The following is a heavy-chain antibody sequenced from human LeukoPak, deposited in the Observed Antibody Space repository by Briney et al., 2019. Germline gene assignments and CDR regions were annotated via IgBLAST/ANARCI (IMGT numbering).Heavy chain of an antibody. CDR1: GYTLTELS. CDR2: FDPEDGET. D-gene: IGHD3-9*01. V-gene: IGHV1-24*01. Sequence: VASVKVSCKVSGYTLTELSMHWVRQAPGKGLEWMGGFDPEDGETIYAQKFQGRVTMTEDTYTDTAYMELSSLRSEDTAVYYCATPSFDSLLYYFDYWGQGTLVTVSS. CDR3: ATPSFDSLLYYFDY. J-gene: IGHJ4*02.